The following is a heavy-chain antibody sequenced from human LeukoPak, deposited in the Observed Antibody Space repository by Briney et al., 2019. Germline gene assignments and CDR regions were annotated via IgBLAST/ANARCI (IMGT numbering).Heavy chain of an antibody. CDR2: INPNSGNT. CDR3: ARGRFLEWFHTSEGWFDP. D-gene: IGHD3-3*01. CDR1: GYTFTSYD. J-gene: IGHJ5*02. V-gene: IGHV1-8*03. Sequence: ASVKASCKASGYTFTSYDINWVRQATGQGLEWMGWINPNSGNTGYAQKFQGRVTITRNTSISTAYMELSSLRSEDTAVYYCARGRFLEWFHTSEGWFDPWGQGTLVTVSS.